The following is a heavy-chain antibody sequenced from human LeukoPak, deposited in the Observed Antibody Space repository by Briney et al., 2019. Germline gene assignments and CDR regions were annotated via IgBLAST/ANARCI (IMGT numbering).Heavy chain of an antibody. V-gene: IGHV3-30*02. Sequence: PGGSLRLSCAASGFTFSTHGMHWVRQAPGKGPEWVTFIGYDGSDKYYSDSVKGRFTISRENSKNTLYLQMNSLRAEDTAVYYCAKDRGMATIKDYWGQGTLVTVSS. CDR1: GFTFSTHG. CDR3: AKDRGMATIKDY. D-gene: IGHD5-24*01. J-gene: IGHJ4*02. CDR2: IGYDGSDK.